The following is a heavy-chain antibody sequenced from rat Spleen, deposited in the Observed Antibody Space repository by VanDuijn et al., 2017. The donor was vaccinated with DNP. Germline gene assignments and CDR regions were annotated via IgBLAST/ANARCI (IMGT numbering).Heavy chain of an antibody. V-gene: IGHV2-41*01. CDR2: IWNNGGT. CDR3: ARWGIMPRGNV. J-gene: IGHJ4*01. CDR1: GFSLTSQN. Sequence: QVQLKESGPGLVQPSQTLSLTCTVAGFSLTSQNVHWVRQSPGKGLEWMGVIWNNGGTRYNSALKSRLSISRDTSEDQVFLEMNSLQPEDTAMYFCARWGIMPRGNVWGQGTSVTVSS. D-gene: IGHD1-6*01.